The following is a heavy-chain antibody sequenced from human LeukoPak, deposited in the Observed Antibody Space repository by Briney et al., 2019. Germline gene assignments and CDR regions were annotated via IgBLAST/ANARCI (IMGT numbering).Heavy chain of an antibody. CDR3: AKEPRGYSGYDTGYYFDY. D-gene: IGHD5-12*01. V-gene: IGHV3-23*01. J-gene: IGHJ4*02. CDR2: ISGSGGST. CDR1: GFTFSSYA. Sequence: GGSLRLSCAASGFTFSSYAMSWVRQAPGKGLEWVSAISGSGGSTYYADSVKGRFTISRDNSKNTLYLQMNSLRAEDTAVYYCAKEPRGYSGYDTGYYFDYWGQGTLVTVSS.